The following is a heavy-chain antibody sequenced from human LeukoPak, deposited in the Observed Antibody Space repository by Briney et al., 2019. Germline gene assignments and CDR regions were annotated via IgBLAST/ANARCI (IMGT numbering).Heavy chain of an antibody. J-gene: IGHJ3*02. CDR3: ARSEQLVLVRRYAFDI. CDR1: GGSISSYY. D-gene: IGHD6-6*01. V-gene: IGHV4-4*07. CDR2: IYTSGST. Sequence: SDTLSLTCTASGGSISSYYWSWIRQPAGQGLEWIGRIYTSGSTNYNPYLKSRMTMAVDTSKNQFSLRRISVTAADTALYYCARSEQLVLVRRYAFDIWGRGTMVTVSS.